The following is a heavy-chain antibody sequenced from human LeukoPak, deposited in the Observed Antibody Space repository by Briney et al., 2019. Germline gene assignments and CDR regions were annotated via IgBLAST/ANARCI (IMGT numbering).Heavy chain of an antibody. CDR2: IYHSGST. Sequence: SETLSLTCAVSGGSISSSNWWSWVRQPPGKGLEWIGEIYHSGSTNYNPSLESRVTISVDKSKNQFSLKLSSVTAADTAVYYCARDGRGYYDSSGSTHALVYGVDVWGQGTTVTVSS. CDR1: GGSISSSNW. D-gene: IGHD3-22*01. CDR3: ARDGRGYYDSSGSTHALVYGVDV. J-gene: IGHJ6*02. V-gene: IGHV4-4*02.